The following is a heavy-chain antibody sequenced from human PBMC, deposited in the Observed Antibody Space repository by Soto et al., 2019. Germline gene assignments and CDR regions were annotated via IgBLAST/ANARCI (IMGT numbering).Heavy chain of an antibody. CDR2: ISRSGDVI. CDR1: GFTFSSYE. J-gene: IGHJ4*02. Sequence: PGGSLRLSCAGSGFTFSSYEMNWVRQAPGKGLEWVSYISRSGDVIYYADSVKGRFTVSRDNAKNSLYLYVNRLKPEDTAMYYCATQQYFDASGFSLDQWGQGTLVTVSS. D-gene: IGHD3-22*01. CDR3: ATQQYFDASGFSLDQ. V-gene: IGHV3-48*03.